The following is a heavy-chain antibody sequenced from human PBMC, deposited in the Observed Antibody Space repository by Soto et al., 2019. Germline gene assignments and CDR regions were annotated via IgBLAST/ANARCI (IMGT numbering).Heavy chain of an antibody. CDR2: IKNKANGGTT. Sequence: PGGSLSLSCAASGCTFSSAWMNWVRQAPGKGLEWVGRIKNKANGGTTDYASPVKGRFTISRYDSKNTLYLQMNSMKTEDTAVYYCTTVGRLWYQMPKGLDYWGQGTLVTSPQ. CDR1: GCTFSSAW. V-gene: IGHV3-15*07. J-gene: IGHJ4*02. D-gene: IGHD2-2*01. CDR3: TTVGRLWYQMPKGLDY.